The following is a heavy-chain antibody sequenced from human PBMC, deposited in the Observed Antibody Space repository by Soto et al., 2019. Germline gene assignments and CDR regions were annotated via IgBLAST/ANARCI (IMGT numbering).Heavy chain of an antibody. CDR3: STDLSGQYDY. CDR1: GFSFSNYW. Sequence: EVQLVESGGGLVQSGGSLRLSCAASGFSFSNYWMHWVRQAPGKGLVWVSRTNEDGSRTDYADSVQGRFTISRDNANNALSLHMNSLRAEDTAIYYCSTDLSGQYDYWGQGVLVTVSS. V-gene: IGHV3-74*01. J-gene: IGHJ4*02. CDR2: TNEDGSRT. D-gene: IGHD3-16*02.